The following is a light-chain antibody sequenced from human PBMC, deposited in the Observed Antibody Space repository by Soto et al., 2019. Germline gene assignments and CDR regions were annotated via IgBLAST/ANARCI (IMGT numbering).Light chain of an antibody. CDR1: QGIRND. J-gene: IGKJ1*01. Sequence: DIQITQSPSSLSSSVLERFTITCRASQGIRNDLSWYQQKPGKAPKLLIYAASSFQSGVPSRFSGSGSGTEFTLTISSLQPDDFATYYCQQSNTYSTWTFGQGTKVDI. V-gene: IGKV1-17*01. CDR2: AAS. CDR3: QQSNTYSTWT.